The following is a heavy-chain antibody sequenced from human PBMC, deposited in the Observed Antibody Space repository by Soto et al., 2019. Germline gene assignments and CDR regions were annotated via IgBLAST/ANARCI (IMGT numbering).Heavy chain of an antibody. CDR1: GGSFSGYY. V-gene: IGHV4-34*01. CDR3: ARGCTTSCDWGFQFDS. J-gene: IGHJ1*01. Sequence: QVPLQQWGAGLLKPSETLSLTCAVYGGSFSGYYWSWIRQPPGKGLEWIGESNHSGSTNYNPSLKSRVTMSVDTSRNQFSLKLSSVTAAAAAVYYCARGCTTSCDWGFQFDSWGPGTLVTVSS. D-gene: IGHD2-2*01. CDR2: SNHSGST.